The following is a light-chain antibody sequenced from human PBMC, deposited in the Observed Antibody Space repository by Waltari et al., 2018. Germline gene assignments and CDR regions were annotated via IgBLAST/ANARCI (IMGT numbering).Light chain of an antibody. V-gene: IGKV3-20*01. CDR2: DAS. Sequence: EIVLTQSPGTLSLSPGERATLSCRASQSVSRYLAWYQQKPGQAPRLLIYDASTRATGIPDRFSGSGSGTDFSLTISRLEPEDFAVYYCQKYVTLPATFGQGTKVEMK. CDR3: QKYVTLPAT. J-gene: IGKJ1*01. CDR1: QSVSRY.